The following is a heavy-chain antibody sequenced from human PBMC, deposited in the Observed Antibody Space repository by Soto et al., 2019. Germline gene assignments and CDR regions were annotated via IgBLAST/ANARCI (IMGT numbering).Heavy chain of an antibody. Sequence: SVQVSFQASGCTFSSYSISWVRQAPGQGLEWLGGIIPMFGTANYAQKFQGRVTITADKSTRTAYMELSSLRSEDTAVYYCAGFLGAVYSSSSVPSGGLRYYYYYGMDVWGQGTTVTVSS. V-gene: IGHV1-69*06. J-gene: IGHJ6*02. CDR3: AGFLGAVYSSSSVPSGGLRYYYYYGMDV. CDR1: GCTFSSYS. D-gene: IGHD6-6*01. CDR2: IIPMFGTA.